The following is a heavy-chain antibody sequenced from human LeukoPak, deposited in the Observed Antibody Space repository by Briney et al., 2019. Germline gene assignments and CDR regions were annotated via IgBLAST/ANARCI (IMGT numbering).Heavy chain of an antibody. CDR3: AKQMMERQQYYYMDV. CDR1: GLTFSTCG. D-gene: IGHD6-13*01. CDR2: IQYDESAT. Sequence: GGSLRLSCVASGLTFSTCGMHWVRQAPGKGLEWLTHIQYDESATYYADSVKGRFTISRENSENTLYLQMNSLRAEDTAVYYCAKQMMERQQYYYMDVWGKGTSVTVSS. J-gene: IGHJ6*03. V-gene: IGHV3-30*02.